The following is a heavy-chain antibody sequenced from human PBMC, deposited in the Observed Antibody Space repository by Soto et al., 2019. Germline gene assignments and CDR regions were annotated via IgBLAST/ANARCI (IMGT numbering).Heavy chain of an antibody. CDR2: IKQDGSEK. CDR1: GFTFSSYW. CDR3: ARPKYYYDSSGYFH. D-gene: IGHD3-22*01. J-gene: IGHJ4*02. V-gene: IGHV3-7*05. Sequence: GGSLRLSCAASGFTFSSYWMNWVRQAPGKGLEWVANIKQDGSEKYYVDSVKGRFTISRDNAKNSLYLQMNSLRAEDTAVYYCARPKYYYDSSGYFHWGQGTLVTVSS.